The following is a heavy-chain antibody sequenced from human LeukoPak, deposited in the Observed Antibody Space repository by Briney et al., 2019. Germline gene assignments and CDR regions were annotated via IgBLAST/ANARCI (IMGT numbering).Heavy chain of an antibody. CDR3: ARDPSLLAYSYYGMDA. V-gene: IGHV1-18*01. D-gene: IGHD2-8*02. Sequence: ASVKLSYTASGFTFTIYGISWVRQAPGEWLEWLGWISAYNVNTNYSHIFQARVTNTRDTSASTAYMQPSSLRSEDTAVYYCARDPSLLAYSYYGMDAWGQGTTVTASS. CDR1: GFTFTIYG. J-gene: IGHJ6*02. CDR2: ISAYNVNT.